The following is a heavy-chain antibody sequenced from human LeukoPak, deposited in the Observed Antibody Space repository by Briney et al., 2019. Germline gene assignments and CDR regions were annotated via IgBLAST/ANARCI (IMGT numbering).Heavy chain of an antibody. CDR3: ASSDSGYDYFDY. V-gene: IGHV3-30-3*01. D-gene: IGHD5-12*01. CDR2: ISYDGSNK. J-gene: IGHJ4*02. Sequence: GGSLRLSCAASGFTFSSYAMHWVRQAPGKGLEWVAVISYDGSNKYYADSVKGRFTISRDNSKNTLYLQMNSLRAEDTAVYYCASSDSGYDYFDYWGQGTLVTVSS. CDR1: GFTFSSYA.